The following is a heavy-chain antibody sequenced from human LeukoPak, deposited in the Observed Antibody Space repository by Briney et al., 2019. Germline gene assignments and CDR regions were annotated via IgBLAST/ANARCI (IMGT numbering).Heavy chain of an antibody. D-gene: IGHD4-17*01. Sequence: PSETLSLTCTVSGGSISSYYWSWIRQPPGKGLEWIGYIYYSGSTNYNPSLKSRVTISVDTSKNQFSLKLSSVTAADTAVYYCARDTPGDYYADYWGQGTLVTVSS. V-gene: IGHV4-59*01. J-gene: IGHJ4*02. CDR3: ARDTPGDYYADY. CDR1: GGSISSYY. CDR2: IYYSGST.